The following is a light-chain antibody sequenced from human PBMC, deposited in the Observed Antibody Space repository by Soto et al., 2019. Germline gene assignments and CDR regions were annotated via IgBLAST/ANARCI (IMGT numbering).Light chain of an antibody. J-gene: IGKJ5*01. CDR2: DAS. V-gene: IGKV1-39*01. Sequence: DIQMTQSPSSLSASVGNRVTITCRASQSISTYLNWYQKKPGKAPNLLIYDASRLQSGVPSRFSGSGGGTDFTHSSSSVQPEDFATCFSQQSYMDPITFGQGTRLEIK. CDR3: QQSYMDPIT. CDR1: QSISTY.